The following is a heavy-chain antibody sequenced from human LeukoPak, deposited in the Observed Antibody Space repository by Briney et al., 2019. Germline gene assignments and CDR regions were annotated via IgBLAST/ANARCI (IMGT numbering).Heavy chain of an antibody. CDR3: ARDQAYSYGYEN. D-gene: IGHD5-18*01. CDR1: GGTFTSYA. J-gene: IGHJ4*02. V-gene: IGHV1-69*06. CDR2: IIPIFGTA. Sequence: ASVKVSCKASGGTFTSYAISWVRQPPGQGLEWMGGIIPIFGTANYAQKFQGRVTITADKSTSTAYMELSSLRSEDTAVYYCARDQAYSYGYENWGQGTLVTVSS.